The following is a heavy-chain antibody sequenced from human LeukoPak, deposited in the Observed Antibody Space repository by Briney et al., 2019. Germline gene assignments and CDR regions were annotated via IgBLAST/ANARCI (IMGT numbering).Heavy chain of an antibody. D-gene: IGHD6-19*01. J-gene: IGHJ3*01. CDR2: IKEDGSVK. V-gene: IGHV3-7*01. Sequence: PGESLRLSCVASGFTFSTSWMNWVRQAPGKGLEWVANIKEDGSVKNYVDSVKGRFTISRDNAKNSLYLEINCLRAEDTAVYYCARQWGWFTSGWWLDTLDVWGQGSMVIVSS. CDR1: GFTFSTSW. CDR3: ARQWGWFTSGWWLDTLDV.